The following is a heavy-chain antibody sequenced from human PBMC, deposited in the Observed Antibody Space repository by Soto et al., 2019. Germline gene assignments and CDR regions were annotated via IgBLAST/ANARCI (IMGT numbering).Heavy chain of an antibody. CDR1: GYTFTGYY. V-gene: IGHV1-69*01. Sequence: QVQLVQSGAEVKKPGASVKVSCKASGYTFTGYYMHWLRQAPGQGLEWMGWINPILGTANYAQKFRGRVTITADESTSTGYMDLSSLRSEDTAVYYCARPYDSSDYYGGGMDVWGQGTTVTVSS. J-gene: IGHJ6*02. CDR3: ARPYDSSDYYGGGMDV. D-gene: IGHD3-22*01. CDR2: INPILGTA.